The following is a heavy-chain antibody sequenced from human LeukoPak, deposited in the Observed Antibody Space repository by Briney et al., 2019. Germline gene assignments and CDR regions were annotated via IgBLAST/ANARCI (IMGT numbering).Heavy chain of an antibody. D-gene: IGHD3-22*01. V-gene: IGHV3-30-3*01. Sequence: GRSLRLSCAASGFTFSSYAMHWVRQAPGKGLEWVAVISYDGSNKYYADSVKGRFTISRDNSKNTLYLQMNSLRAEGTAVYYCARIGGYYSTSFDYWGQGTLVTVSS. CDR1: GFTFSSYA. CDR3: ARIGGYYSTSFDY. J-gene: IGHJ4*02. CDR2: ISYDGSNK.